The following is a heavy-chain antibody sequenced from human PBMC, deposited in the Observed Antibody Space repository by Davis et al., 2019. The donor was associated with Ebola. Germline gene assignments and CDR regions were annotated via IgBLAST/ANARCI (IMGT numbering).Heavy chain of an antibody. V-gene: IGHV4-59*01. CDR3: ARGFSKTDY. J-gene: IGHJ4*02. CDR2: IYYGGTT. D-gene: IGHD3-3*01. CDR1: GDSMSSYY. Sequence: SETLSLTCTVSGDSMSSYYWSWIRQPPGKGLEWIGNIYYGGTTKYNPPLKSRVTISGDTSKNQFSLNVKSVTAADTAMYYCARGFSKTDYWGQGTLVTVSS.